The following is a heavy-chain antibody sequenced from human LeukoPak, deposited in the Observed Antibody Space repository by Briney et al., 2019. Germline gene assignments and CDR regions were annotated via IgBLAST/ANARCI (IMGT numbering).Heavy chain of an antibody. V-gene: IGHV3-7*01. CDR2: INPDGGEK. J-gene: IGHJ4*02. Sequence: TGGSLRLSCEASGFTFSSSWMNWVRQAPGKGLEWVANINPDGGEKRYVDSVKGRFTISRDNARNSLYLQMNSLRAEDTAVYYCARVRSPRYFDYWGQGTLVTVSS. CDR3: ARVRSPRYFDY. CDR1: GFTFSSSW.